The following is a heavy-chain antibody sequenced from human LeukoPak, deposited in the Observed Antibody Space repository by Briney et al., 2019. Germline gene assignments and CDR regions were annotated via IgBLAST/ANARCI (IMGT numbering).Heavy chain of an antibody. V-gene: IGHV3-21*06. CDR1: GFTFSSCS. J-gene: IGHJ4*02. CDR3: ARAAYDNSGYLTL. Sequence: GGSLRLSCTASGFTFSSCSMNWVRQAPGKGLEWVASISSHGNFIYYADSVKGRFTISRDNSKNSLYVQMNNLRAEDTAIYYCARAAYDNSGYLTLWGQGTLVTVSS. D-gene: IGHD3-22*01. CDR2: ISSHGNFI.